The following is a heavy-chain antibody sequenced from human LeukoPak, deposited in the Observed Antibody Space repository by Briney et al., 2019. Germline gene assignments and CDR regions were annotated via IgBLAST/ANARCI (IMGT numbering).Heavy chain of an antibody. CDR3: GREASSGSYPYDY. Sequence: GASVKVSCKASGYTFTGYYMHWVRQAPGQGLEWMGWINPNSGGTNYAQKFQGRVTMTRDTSISTAYMELSRLRSDDTAVYFCGREASSGSYPYDYWGQGTLVTVSS. D-gene: IGHD1-26*01. J-gene: IGHJ4*02. CDR1: GYTFTGYY. CDR2: INPNSGGT. V-gene: IGHV1-2*02.